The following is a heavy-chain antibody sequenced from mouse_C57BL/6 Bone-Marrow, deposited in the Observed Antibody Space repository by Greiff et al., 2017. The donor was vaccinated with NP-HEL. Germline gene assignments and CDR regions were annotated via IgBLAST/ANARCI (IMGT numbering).Heavy chain of an antibody. D-gene: IGHD2-1*01. V-gene: IGHV14-4*01. Sequence: EVQLQQSGAELVRPGASVKLSCTASGFNIKDDYMHWVKQRPEQGLEWIGWIDPENGDTEYASKFQGKATITADTSSNTAYLQLSSLTSEDTAVYYCTTSYYGNSHFDYWGQGTTLTVSS. CDR2: IDPENGDT. CDR3: TTSYYGNSHFDY. CDR1: GFNIKDDY. J-gene: IGHJ2*01.